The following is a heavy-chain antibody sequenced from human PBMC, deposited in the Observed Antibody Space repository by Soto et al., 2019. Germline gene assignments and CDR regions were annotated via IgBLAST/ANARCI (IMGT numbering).Heavy chain of an antibody. V-gene: IGHV4-39*01. CDR3: ARHVCRVVGSSFEI. CDR1: GGSIKSSSYY. J-gene: IGHJ3*02. D-gene: IGHD1-26*01. CDR2: IYYSGST. Sequence: QLQLQESGPGLVKPSETLSLTCTVSGGSIKSSSYYWGWIRQPPGKGLEWIGSIYYSGSTYYNQFLMSRVTVSVVTAENQFSLKMSSVTAAATAVYYCARHVCRVVGSSFEIWCQGTMVTVSS.